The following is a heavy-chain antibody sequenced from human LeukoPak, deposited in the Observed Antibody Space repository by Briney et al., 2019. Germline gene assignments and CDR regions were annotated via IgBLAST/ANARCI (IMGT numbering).Heavy chain of an antibody. V-gene: IGHV4-34*01. CDR2: INHSGST. CDR3: ARGLTVVVPAATLLTTYYYYGMDV. CDR1: GGSFSGYY. D-gene: IGHD2-2*01. J-gene: IGHJ6*02. Sequence: PSETLSLTCAVYGGSFSGYYWSWIRQPPGKGLEWIGEINHSGSTNYNPPLKSRVTISVDTSKNQFSLKLSSVTAADTAVYYCARGLTVVVPAATLLTTYYYYGMDVWGQGTTVTVSS.